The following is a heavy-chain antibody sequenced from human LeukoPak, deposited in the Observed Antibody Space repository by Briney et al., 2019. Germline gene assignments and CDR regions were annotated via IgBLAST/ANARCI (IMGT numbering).Heavy chain of an antibody. CDR3: AKRGPNYDYIWGSYRSGY. CDR2: ISGSGGGT. Sequence: GGSLRLSCAASGFTFSSYAMGWVGQAPGKGLEWVSSISGSGGGTYYADSVKGRFTISRDNSKNTLHLQMNSLRAEDTAVYYCAKRGPNYDYIWGSYRSGYWGQGTLVTVSS. D-gene: IGHD3-16*02. V-gene: IGHV3-23*01. CDR1: GFTFSSYA. J-gene: IGHJ4*02.